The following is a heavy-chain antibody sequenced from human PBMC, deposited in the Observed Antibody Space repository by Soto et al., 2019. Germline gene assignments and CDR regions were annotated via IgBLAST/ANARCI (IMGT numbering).Heavy chain of an antibody. J-gene: IGHJ6*02. D-gene: IGHD1-20*01. V-gene: IGHV2-70*13. Sequence: SGPTLVNPTETLTLTCTFSGFSLTSPGMCVSWIRQPPGKALEWLALIERDDDDKYYSTSLKTRLTISKDTRKNQVVLTMANMAPADTGTYYCARSIRGPRRFNGMDVWGQGTTVTVSS. CDR3: ARSIRGPRRFNGMDV. CDR1: GFSLTSPGMC. CDR2: IERDDDDK.